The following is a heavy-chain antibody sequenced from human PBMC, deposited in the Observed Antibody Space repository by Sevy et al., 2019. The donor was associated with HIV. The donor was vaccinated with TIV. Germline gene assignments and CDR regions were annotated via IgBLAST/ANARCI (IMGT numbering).Heavy chain of an antibody. Sequence: GESLKISCKVSGYRFTSYWIAWVRQMPGRGLECMGIIYPGDSDTRYSPSFEGQVTFSVDKYISTAYLKWSSLKDSDTAMYYCARRAPGLDYWGQGTLVTVSS. CDR1: GYRFTSYW. V-gene: IGHV5-51*01. J-gene: IGHJ4*02. D-gene: IGHD1-26*01. CDR3: ARRAPGLDY. CDR2: IYPGDSDT.